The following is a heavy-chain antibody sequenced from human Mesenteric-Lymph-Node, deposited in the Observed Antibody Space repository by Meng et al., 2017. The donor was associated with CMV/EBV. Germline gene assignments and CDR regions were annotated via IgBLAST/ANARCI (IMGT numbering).Heavy chain of an antibody. Sequence: GGSLRLSCAASGFTFSSYWMSWVRQAPGKGLEWVANIKQDGSEKYYVDSVKGRFTISRDNAKNSLYLQMNSLRAEDTAVYYCARVVPFLTVVVPAAPEGGMDVWGQGTTVTVSS. V-gene: IGHV3-7*01. D-gene: IGHD2-2*01. J-gene: IGHJ6*02. CDR2: IKQDGSEK. CDR1: GFTFSSYW. CDR3: ARVVPFLTVVVPAAPEGGMDV.